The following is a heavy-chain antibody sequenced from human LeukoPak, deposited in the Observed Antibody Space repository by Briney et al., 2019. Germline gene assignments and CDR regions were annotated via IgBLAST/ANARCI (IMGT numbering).Heavy chain of an antibody. D-gene: IGHD3-22*01. CDR2: INHSGST. Sequence: SETLSLTCAVYGGSFSGYYWSWIRQPPGEGLEWIGEINHSGSTNYNPSLKSRVTISVDTSKNQFSLKLSSVTAADTAVYYCARVRTKVVVIRGMDFDYWGQGTLVTVSS. J-gene: IGHJ4*02. CDR1: GGSFSGYY. V-gene: IGHV4-34*01. CDR3: ARVRTKVVVIRGMDFDY.